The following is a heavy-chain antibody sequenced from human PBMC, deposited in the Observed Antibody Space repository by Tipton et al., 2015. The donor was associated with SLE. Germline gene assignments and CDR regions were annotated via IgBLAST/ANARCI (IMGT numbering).Heavy chain of an antibody. CDR1: GYTFANFW. CDR3: ARDQASLGLDF. J-gene: IGHJ4*02. Sequence: QLVQSGAEVKKPGESLKISCTVSGYTFANFWISWVRQTPEKGLEWMGFIYPTDSDTKYSPSFEGQVTISADKSTNTAYLQWNSLETSDSAMYYCARDQASLGLDFWGQGTLVTVSS. V-gene: IGHV5-51*01. CDR2: IYPTDSDT.